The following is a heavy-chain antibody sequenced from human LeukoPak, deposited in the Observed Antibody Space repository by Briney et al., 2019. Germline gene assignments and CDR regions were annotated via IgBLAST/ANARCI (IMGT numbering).Heavy chain of an antibody. J-gene: IGHJ4*02. CDR2: IGTNGVT. Sequence: GGSLRLSRAASGSTFSNYDMHWVRQVTGKGLEWVSAIGTNGVTYYPGSVKGRFTISRENAKNSLYLQMNSLRAGDTAVYYCARSDWFPTTIDYWGQGTLVTVSS. D-gene: IGHD3-9*01. CDR3: ARSDWFPTTIDY. CDR1: GSTFSNYD. V-gene: IGHV3-13*01.